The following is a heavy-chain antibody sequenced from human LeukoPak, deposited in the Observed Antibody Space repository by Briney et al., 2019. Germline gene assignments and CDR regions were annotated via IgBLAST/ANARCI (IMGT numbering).Heavy chain of an antibody. CDR2: IRQDGSEK. Sequence: GGSLRLSCAASGFTFSSYWMSWVRQAPGKGLEWVANIRQDGSEKYYVDSVKGRFTISRDNAKNSLYLQMNSLRAEDTAVYYCAELGITMIGRVWGKGTTVTISS. CDR1: GFTFSSYW. J-gene: IGHJ6*04. D-gene: IGHD3-10*02. V-gene: IGHV3-7*01. CDR3: AELGITMIGRV.